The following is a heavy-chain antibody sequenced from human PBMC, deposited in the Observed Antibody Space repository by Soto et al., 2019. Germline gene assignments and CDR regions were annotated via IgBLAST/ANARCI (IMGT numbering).Heavy chain of an antibody. V-gene: IGHV3-33*01. CDR2: IWYDGSVK. Sequence: PGGSLRLSCAASGFTFGTYAMHWVRQAPGKGLEWVSGIWYDGSVKNYADSVKGRFIISRDNSQNTVYLQMNTLRAEDTAVYYCARADCGGQCPCDYWGQGTLVTVSS. J-gene: IGHJ4*02. D-gene: IGHD2-21*01. CDR1: GFTFGTYA. CDR3: ARADCGGQCPCDY.